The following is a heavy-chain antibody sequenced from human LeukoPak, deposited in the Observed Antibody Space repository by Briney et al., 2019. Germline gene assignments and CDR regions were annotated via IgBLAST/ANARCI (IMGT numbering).Heavy chain of an antibody. J-gene: IGHJ1*01. CDR1: GFTFSSYA. Sequence: GGSLRLSCAASGFTFSSYAMSWVRQAPGKGLEWVSAISGSGGSTYYADSVKGRLTISRDNSKNTLYLQMNSLRAEDTAVYYCAKESVLRFLEWLFHHWGQGTLVTVSS. CDR2: ISGSGGST. V-gene: IGHV3-23*01. D-gene: IGHD3-3*01. CDR3: AKESVLRFLEWLFHH.